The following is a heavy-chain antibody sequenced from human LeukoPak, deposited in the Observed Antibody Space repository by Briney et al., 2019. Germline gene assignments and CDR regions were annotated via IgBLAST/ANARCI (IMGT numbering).Heavy chain of an antibody. CDR1: GGSISTYY. J-gene: IGHJ4*02. D-gene: IGHD3-22*01. CDR3: ARGKDYYDTSGYPTFHY. CDR2: IYYSGST. Sequence: PSEALSLTCTVPGGSISTYYWSWIRQPPGKGLEWIGYIYYSGSTNHNPSLKSRVTIAVDTSKNQLSLKLTSVLAADTAVYYCARGKDYYDTSGYPTFHYWGQGTLVTVSS. V-gene: IGHV4-59*01.